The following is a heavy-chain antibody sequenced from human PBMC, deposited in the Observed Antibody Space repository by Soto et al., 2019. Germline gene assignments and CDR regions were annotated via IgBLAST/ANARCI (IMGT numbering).Heavy chain of an antibody. CDR1: GFTFSDYY. J-gene: IGHJ4*02. Sequence: VGSLRLSCAASGFTFSDYYMSWIRQAPGKGLEWVSYISSSGSTTYYADSVKGRFTISRDNAKNSLYLQMNSLRAEDTAVYYCARDLPADYDFWSGYKGYWGQGTLVTVSS. V-gene: IGHV3-11*01. CDR2: ISSSGSTT. D-gene: IGHD3-3*01. CDR3: ARDLPADYDFWSGYKGY.